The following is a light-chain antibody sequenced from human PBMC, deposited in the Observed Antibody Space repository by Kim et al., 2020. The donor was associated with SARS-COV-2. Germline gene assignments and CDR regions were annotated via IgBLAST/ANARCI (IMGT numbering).Light chain of an antibody. V-gene: IGLV2-14*03. Sequence: GQSITISCTGTNNDVGGFDFVSWYQQHPGKVPKRIIYDVTNRPSGVSNRFSASKSDNTASLTISGLQAEDEADYYCSSYTSASTVMFGGGTQLTVL. J-gene: IGLJ3*02. CDR1: NNDVGGFDF. CDR3: SSYTSASTVM. CDR2: DVT.